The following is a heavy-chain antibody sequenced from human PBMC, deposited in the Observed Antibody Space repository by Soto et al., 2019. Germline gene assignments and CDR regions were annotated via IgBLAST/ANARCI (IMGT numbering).Heavy chain of an antibody. CDR1: GYSFTSYW. CDR2: IYPGDSDT. CDR3: ARIDSYGRYYYYGMDV. Sequence: GESLKISCKGSGYSFTSYWIGWVRQMPGKGLEWMGIIYPGDSDTRYSPSFQGQVTISADKSISTAYLQWSSLKASDTAMYYCARIDSYGRYYYYGMDVWGQGTTVTVSS. V-gene: IGHV5-51*01. J-gene: IGHJ6*02. D-gene: IGHD5-18*01.